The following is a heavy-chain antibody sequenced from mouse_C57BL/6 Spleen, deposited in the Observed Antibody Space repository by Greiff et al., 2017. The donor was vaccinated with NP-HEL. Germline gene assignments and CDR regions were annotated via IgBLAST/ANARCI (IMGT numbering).Heavy chain of an antibody. CDR1: GFTFSDYY. D-gene: IGHD2-3*01. Sequence: EVQVVESEGGLVQPGSSMKLSCTASGFTFSDYYMAWVRQVPEKGLEWVANINYDGSSTYYLDSLKSRFIISRDNAKNILYLQMSSLKSEDTATYYCARGYFMDYWGQGTSVTVSS. V-gene: IGHV5-16*01. J-gene: IGHJ4*01. CDR3: ARGYFMDY. CDR2: INYDGSST.